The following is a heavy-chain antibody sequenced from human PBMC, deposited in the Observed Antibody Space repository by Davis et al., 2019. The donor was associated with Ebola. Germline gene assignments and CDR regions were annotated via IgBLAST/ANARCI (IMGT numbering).Heavy chain of an antibody. CDR2: INSDGTKT. CDR3: AREIVGMTIVTWYYYQGMDV. D-gene: IGHD1-26*01. CDR1: GFTFTSYW. V-gene: IGHV3-74*01. Sequence: PGGSLRLSCAASGFTFTSYWKHWVRQAPGKGQAWVSRINSDGTKTIYADSVKGRFTTSRDNAENKLYLQMNSLRAEDTAVYYCAREIVGMTIVTWYYYQGMDVWGQGSTVTVSS. J-gene: IGHJ6*02.